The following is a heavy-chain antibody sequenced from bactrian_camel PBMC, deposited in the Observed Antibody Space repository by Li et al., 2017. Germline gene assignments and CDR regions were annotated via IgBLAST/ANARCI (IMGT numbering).Heavy chain of an antibody. CDR2: INNLNKT. CDR1: RCHLASSA. Sequence: HVQLVESGGGSVQPRGSLRLSCVVSRCHLASSATIRNRQGPGNERGFIGSINNLNKTTYADDVKGRFTISRDNFKNTVYLQMNSLKSEDTALYYCAAPKGPQRLWGEYYVWGQGTQVTVS. V-gene: IGHV3S53*01. D-gene: IGHD4*01. CDR3: AAPKGPQRLWGEYYV. J-gene: IGHJ4*01.